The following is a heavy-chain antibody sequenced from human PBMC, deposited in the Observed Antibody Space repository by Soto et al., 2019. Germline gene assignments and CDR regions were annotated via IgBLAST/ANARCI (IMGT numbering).Heavy chain of an antibody. D-gene: IGHD2-15*01. CDR2: IRYDGSNK. CDR3: ARDQEQFCSGGSCYWFDP. V-gene: IGHV3-33*01. CDR1: GFTFSTYG. J-gene: IGHJ5*02. Sequence: QVQLVESGGGVVQPGRSLRLSCAASGFTFSTYGMHWVRQAPGKGLEWVAVIRYDGSNKYYADSVQGRFTISRDNAKNTLCLQMNSLRAEDTAVYYCARDQEQFCSGGSCYWFDPWGQGTLVTVSS.